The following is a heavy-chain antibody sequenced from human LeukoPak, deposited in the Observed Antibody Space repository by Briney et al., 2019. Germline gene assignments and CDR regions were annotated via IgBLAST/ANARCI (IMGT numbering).Heavy chain of an antibody. J-gene: IGHJ4*02. CDR3: ATSSGSYSDY. CDR2: ISYDGSNK. Sequence: GGSLRLSCAASGFTFSSYGMRWVRQAPGKGLEWVAVISYDGSNKYYADSAKGRFTISRDNSKNTLYLQMNSLRAEDTAVYYCATSSGSYSDYWGQGTLVTVSS. D-gene: IGHD1-26*01. V-gene: IGHV3-30*03. CDR1: GFTFSSYG.